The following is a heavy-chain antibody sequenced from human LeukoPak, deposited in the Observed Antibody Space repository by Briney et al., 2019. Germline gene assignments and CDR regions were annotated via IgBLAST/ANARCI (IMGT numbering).Heavy chain of an antibody. J-gene: IGHJ4*02. CDR3: ARSWIQLWYYDY. CDR2: IFYSGTT. Sequence: SETLSLTCTVSGGSISSYYWNWIRQPPGKGLEWIGNIFYSGTTYYNPSLKSRVTISVDTSKNQFSLKLSSVTAADTAVYYCARSWIQLWYYDYWGQGTLVTVSS. D-gene: IGHD5-18*01. CDR1: GGSISSYY. V-gene: IGHV4-59*04.